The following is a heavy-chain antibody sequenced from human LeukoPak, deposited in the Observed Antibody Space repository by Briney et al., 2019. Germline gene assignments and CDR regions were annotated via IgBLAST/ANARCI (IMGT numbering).Heavy chain of an antibody. D-gene: IGHD3-3*01. CDR3: ARAGRRLFGVLIPLSFDY. J-gene: IGHJ4*02. CDR2: INPFSANT. V-gene: IGHV1-8*03. Sequence: GASVKVSCKASGYTFTNYDIHWVRQATGQGGEWMGWINPFSANTGYAQNFQGRITITRNTSISTAYMELSSLRSDDTAVYYCARAGRRLFGVLIPLSFDYWGQGTPVTVSS. CDR1: GYTFTNYD.